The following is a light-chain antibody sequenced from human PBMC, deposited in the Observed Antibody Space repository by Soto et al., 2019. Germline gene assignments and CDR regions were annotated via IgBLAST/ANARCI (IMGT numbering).Light chain of an antibody. V-gene: IGLV2-14*01. CDR2: DVS. Sequence: QSALTQPASVSGSPGQSITISSTGTSSDVGSYNYVSWYQQHPAKAPKLMIYDVSNRPSGVSNRFSGSKSGNTASLTISGLQSEDDADYYCSSYTTSSTRVFGGGTKLTVL. J-gene: IGLJ3*02. CDR1: SSDVGSYNY. CDR3: SSYTTSSTRV.